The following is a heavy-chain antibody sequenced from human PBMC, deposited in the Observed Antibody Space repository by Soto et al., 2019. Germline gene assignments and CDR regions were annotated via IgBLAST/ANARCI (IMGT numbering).Heavy chain of an antibody. D-gene: IGHD6-19*01. CDR3: AREKAVAGQYDAFDI. J-gene: IGHJ3*02. V-gene: IGHV1-18*04. CDR2: ISAYNGNT. Sequence: ASSVKVSCKASGYTFTSYGISWVRQAPGQVLEWMGWISAYNGNTNYAQKLQGRVTMTTDTVTSTAYMELRSLRSDDTAVYYCAREKAVAGQYDAFDIWGQGTMVTVSS. CDR1: GYTFTSYG.